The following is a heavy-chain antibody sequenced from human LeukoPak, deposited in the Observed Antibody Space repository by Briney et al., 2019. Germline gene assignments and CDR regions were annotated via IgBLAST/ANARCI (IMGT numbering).Heavy chain of an antibody. J-gene: IGHJ3*02. V-gene: IGHV3-53*01. CDR1: GFTVSSNY. CDR3: ARGGVDDGGAFDI. Sequence: GGSLRLSCAASGFTVSSNYMRWIRQAPVKGLHRASVIYSGGSTYYADYVKNRFTISRDNSKNTLYLKMNSVRAEDTAVYYCARGGVDDGGAFDIWGQGTMVTVSS. D-gene: IGHD1-1*01. CDR2: IYSGGST.